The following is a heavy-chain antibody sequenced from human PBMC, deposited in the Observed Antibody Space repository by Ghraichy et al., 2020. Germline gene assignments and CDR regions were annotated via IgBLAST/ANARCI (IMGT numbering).Heavy chain of an antibody. D-gene: IGHD3-10*01. Sequence: ETLSLTCTVSGGSISSYYWIWIRQPPGKGLEWIGYIYYSGSTNYNPSLKSRVTISVDTSKNQFSLKLSSVTAADTAVYYCARSITMVRGAPYYYYGMDVWGQGTTVTVSS. J-gene: IGHJ6*02. CDR3: ARSITMVRGAPYYYYGMDV. CDR2: IYYSGST. CDR1: GGSISSYY. V-gene: IGHV4-59*01.